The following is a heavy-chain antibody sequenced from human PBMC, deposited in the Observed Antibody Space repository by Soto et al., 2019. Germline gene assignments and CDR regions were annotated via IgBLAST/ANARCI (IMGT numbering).Heavy chain of an antibody. CDR3: TRARISMIAYY. J-gene: IGHJ4*02. Sequence: SETLSLTCTVSGDSLTSHSYYWTWVRQPPGKGLEWIGNIYYTGNANYNPSLTGRVTLSVDTSKNQFSLTLTSVTAADTAVYYCTRARISMIAYYWGPGTLVTVSS. D-gene: IGHD3-16*01. CDR1: GDSLTSHSYY. CDR2: IYYTGNA. V-gene: IGHV4-61*01.